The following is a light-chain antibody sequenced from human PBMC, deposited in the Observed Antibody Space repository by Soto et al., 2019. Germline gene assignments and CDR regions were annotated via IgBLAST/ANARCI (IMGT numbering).Light chain of an antibody. CDR3: QQYSSYSPLT. CDR2: DAY. CDR1: QSISSW. Sequence: DIQVTQSPPTLSASVGDRVTITCRASQSISSWLAWYQQKPGKAPKLLIYDAYSLESGTPSRFSGRRSGTEFTLTIASVQPEDFATYYCQQYSSYSPLTFGGGTRWIS. V-gene: IGKV1-5*01. J-gene: IGKJ4*01.